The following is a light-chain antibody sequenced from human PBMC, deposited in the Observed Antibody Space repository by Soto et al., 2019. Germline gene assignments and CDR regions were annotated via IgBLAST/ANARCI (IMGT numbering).Light chain of an antibody. Sequence: DIQMTQSPSSLSASIGDRIAITCRASQGISDYLAWYQQKPGKVPNLLIYAASTLHSGVPSRFSGNGSGTEFPLTISSLQSEDVATYYCQRYGGTPYTFGPGTKVDIK. CDR3: QRYGGTPYT. V-gene: IGKV1-27*01. CDR1: QGISDY. J-gene: IGKJ3*01. CDR2: AAS.